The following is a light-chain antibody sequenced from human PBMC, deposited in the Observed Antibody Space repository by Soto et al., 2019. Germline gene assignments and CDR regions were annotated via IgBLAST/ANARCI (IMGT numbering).Light chain of an antibody. CDR2: DVS. V-gene: IGKV3-20*01. J-gene: IGKJ5*01. CDR1: ESVTNY. Sequence: EIVLTQSPATLSLSPGERGTLSCRASESVTNYLAWYQQKPGQAPRLLVYDVSNRATGIPARFSGGGSGTDFTLTISRLEPEDFAVYYCQQYGSSPITFGQGTRLEIK. CDR3: QQYGSSPIT.